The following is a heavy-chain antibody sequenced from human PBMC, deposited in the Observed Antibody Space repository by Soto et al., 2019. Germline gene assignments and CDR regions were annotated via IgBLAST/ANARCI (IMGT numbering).Heavy chain of an antibody. CDR2: IYHTGNA. D-gene: IGHD1-7*01. Sequence: LLQESGSGLVRPSQTLSLTCAVSGGSLTNAGYSWTWIRRAPGQGLEWIGHIYHTGNAYYNPSLKSRVSISLDMSKSPFSLNLTSVIAADTAIYYCARNWNYVGMNWFDPWGQGILVTVSS. CDR1: GGSLTNAGYS. J-gene: IGHJ5*02. CDR3: ARNWNYVGMNWFDP. V-gene: IGHV4-30-2*01.